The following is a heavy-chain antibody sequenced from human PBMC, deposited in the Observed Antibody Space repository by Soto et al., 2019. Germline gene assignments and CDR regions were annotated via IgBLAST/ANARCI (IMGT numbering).Heavy chain of an antibody. CDR1: GYSFTSYW. Sequence: PGESLKISCKGSGYSFTSYWIGWVRQMPGKGLEWMGIIYPGDSDTRYSPSFQGQVTISADKSISTAYLQWSSLKASDTAMYYCARPKIAAAGTGYFDYWGQGTLVTVSS. CDR2: IYPGDSDT. D-gene: IGHD6-13*01. J-gene: IGHJ4*02. V-gene: IGHV5-51*01. CDR3: ARPKIAAAGTGYFDY.